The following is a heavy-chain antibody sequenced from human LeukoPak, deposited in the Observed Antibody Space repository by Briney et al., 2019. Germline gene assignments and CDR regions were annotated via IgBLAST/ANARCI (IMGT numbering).Heavy chain of an antibody. V-gene: IGHV4-59*01. D-gene: IGHD3-22*01. CDR2: IYYSGST. CDR1: GGSISSYY. J-gene: IGHJ3*02. CDR3: ARDLIYYDSSGYHNDAFDI. Sequence: SETLSLTCTVPGGSISSYYWSWIRQPPGKGLEWIGYIYYSGSTNYNPSLKSRVTISVDTSKNQFSLKLSSVTAADTAVYYCARDLIYYDSSGYHNDAFDIWGQGTMVTVSS.